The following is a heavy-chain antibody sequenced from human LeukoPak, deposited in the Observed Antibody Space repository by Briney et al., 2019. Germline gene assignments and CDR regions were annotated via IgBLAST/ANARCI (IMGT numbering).Heavy chain of an antibody. Sequence: PSETLSLTCTVSGGFISRYYWRWVRQPPGKGLEWLGYIYYSGSTNYNPSLKSRVTISVDTSKNQFSLKLSSVTAADTAVYYCARMMLLRNYYYYGMDVWGQGTTVTVSS. D-gene: IGHD2-21*01. V-gene: IGHV4-59*01. CDR2: IYYSGST. CDR3: ARMMLLRNYYYYGMDV. CDR1: GGFISRYY. J-gene: IGHJ6*02.